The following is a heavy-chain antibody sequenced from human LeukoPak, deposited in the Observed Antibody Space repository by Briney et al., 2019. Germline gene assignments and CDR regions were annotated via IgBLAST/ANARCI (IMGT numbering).Heavy chain of an antibody. V-gene: IGHV3-23*01. Sequence: GGSLRLSCAASGFTFSSHAVSWVRQPPGKGLEWVSNVSGGGGTTYYADSVKGRFTISRDNSKSTLYLQMNSLRAEDTAVYYCANGDAGRPSEGLDYWGRGTLVTVSS. D-gene: IGHD6-6*01. CDR2: VSGGGGTT. CDR3: ANGDAGRPSEGLDY. CDR1: GFTFSSHA. J-gene: IGHJ4*02.